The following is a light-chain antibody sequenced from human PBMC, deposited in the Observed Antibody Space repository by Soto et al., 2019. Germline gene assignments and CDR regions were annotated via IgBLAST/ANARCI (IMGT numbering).Light chain of an antibody. CDR2: RNN. V-gene: IGLV1-47*01. CDR1: SSNIGSNY. J-gene: IGLJ2*01. Sequence: QSVLTQPPSASGTPGQRVTISCSGSSSNIGSNYVYWYQQLPGTAPKLLIYRNNQRPSGVPDRFSGSKSGTSASLAIGGLRSEDEADYYCAAWDDSLSGPNVVFGGGTQLTVL. CDR3: AAWDDSLSGPNVV.